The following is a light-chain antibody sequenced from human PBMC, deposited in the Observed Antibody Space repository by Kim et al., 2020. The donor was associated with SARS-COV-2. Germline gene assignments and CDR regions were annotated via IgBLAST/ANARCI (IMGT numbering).Light chain of an antibody. CDR1: SSDVGGYNY. V-gene: IGLV2-14*01. J-gene: IGLJ2*01. CDR3: SSYTSSSSVV. CDR2: DVS. Sequence: LSQPASVSGSPGQSITISCTGTSSDVGGYNYVSWYQQHPGKAPKLMIYDVSKRPSGVSNRFSGSKSGNTASLTISGLQAEDEADYYCSSYTSSSSVVFGGGTQLTVL.